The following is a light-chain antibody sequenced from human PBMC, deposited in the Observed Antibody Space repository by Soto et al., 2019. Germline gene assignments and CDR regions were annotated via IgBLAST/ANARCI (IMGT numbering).Light chain of an antibody. CDR3: QQYNSFSYT. CDR1: QSISSW. V-gene: IGKV1-5*01. CDR2: DAS. J-gene: IGKJ2*01. Sequence: DIQMTQSPSTVSASVGDRVTITCRASQSISSWLAWYQQKPGQAPKLLIYDASSLQSGVPSRFSGSGSGTEFTLTISSLQPNDFATYYCQQYNSFSYTFGQGTKLEI.